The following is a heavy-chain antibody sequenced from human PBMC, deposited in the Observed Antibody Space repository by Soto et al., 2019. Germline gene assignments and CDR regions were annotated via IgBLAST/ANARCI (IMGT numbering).Heavy chain of an antibody. CDR2: ISSSSSTI. V-gene: IGHV3-48*01. CDR3: AREDYYYDSSPKYGMDV. D-gene: IGHD3-22*01. Sequence: GGSLRLSCAASGFTFSSYSMNWVRQAPGKGLEWISYISSSSSTIYYADSVKGRFTISRDNAKNSLYLQMNSLRAEDTAVYYCAREDYYYDSSPKYGMDVWGQGTTVTVSS. CDR1: GFTFSSYS. J-gene: IGHJ6*02.